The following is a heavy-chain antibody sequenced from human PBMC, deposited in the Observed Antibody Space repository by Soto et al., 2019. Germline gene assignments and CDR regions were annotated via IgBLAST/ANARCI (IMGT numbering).Heavy chain of an antibody. V-gene: IGHV3-74*01. CDR1: GFTFTSHW. J-gene: IGHJ4*02. Sequence: GGSLRLSCAASGFTFTSHWMHWVRQAPGKGLVWVSRISRDSSSIYYADSMRGRFTISRDNAKNSLYLQMNSLRADDTAVYYCARRIDYGEDYWGQGTLVTVSS. D-gene: IGHD3-16*01. CDR3: ARRIDYGEDY. CDR2: ISRDSSSI.